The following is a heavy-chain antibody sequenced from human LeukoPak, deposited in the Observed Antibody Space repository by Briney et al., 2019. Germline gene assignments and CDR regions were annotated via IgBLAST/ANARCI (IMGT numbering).Heavy chain of an antibody. J-gene: IGHJ3*02. CDR3: AREYRSPPSAFDI. CDR1: GFSFSRFS. D-gene: IGHD2-15*01. CDR2: ISSGSSYI. V-gene: IGHV3-21*01. Sequence: GGSLRLSCAASGFSFSRFSMNWVRQAPGKGLEWVSSISSGSSYIYYADSVKGRFTISRDNAKNSLYLEMKSLRAEDTAVYYCAREYRSPPSAFDIWGQGTMVTVSS.